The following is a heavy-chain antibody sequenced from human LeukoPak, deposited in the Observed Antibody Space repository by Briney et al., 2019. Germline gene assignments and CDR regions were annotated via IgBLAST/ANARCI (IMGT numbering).Heavy chain of an antibody. CDR1: GFTFSSYA. V-gene: IGHV3-23*01. CDR2: ISGSGGSS. Sequence: GGSLRLSCAASGFTFSSYAMSWVRQAPGKGLEWVSVISGSGGSSYYADSVKGRFTISRDNSKNTLFLQMNSLRAEDTALYYCAKESLAAAGTLFDYWGQGTLVTVSS. J-gene: IGHJ4*02. CDR3: AKESLAAAGTLFDY. D-gene: IGHD6-13*01.